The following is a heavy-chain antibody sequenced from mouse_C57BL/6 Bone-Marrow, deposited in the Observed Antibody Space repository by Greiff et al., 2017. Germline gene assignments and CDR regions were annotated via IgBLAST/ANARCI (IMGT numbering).Heavy chain of an antibody. CDR1: GYTFTSYW. J-gene: IGHJ1*03. V-gene: IGHV1-72*01. CDR2: IAPNSGGT. D-gene: IGHD1-1*01. CDR3: ARSNFHYYGSSPWYFDV. Sequence: QVQLQQPGAELVKPGASVKLSCKASGYTFTSYWMHWVKQRPGRGLEWIGRIAPNSGGTKYNEKFKSKATLTVDKPSSTAYMQLSSLTSEDSAVYYCARSNFHYYGSSPWYFDVWGTGTTVTVSS.